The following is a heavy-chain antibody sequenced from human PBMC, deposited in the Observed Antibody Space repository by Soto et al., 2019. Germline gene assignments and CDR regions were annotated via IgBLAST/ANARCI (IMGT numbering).Heavy chain of an antibody. V-gene: IGHV4-34*01. CDR1: GGSFSGYY. Sequence: SETLSLTCAVYGGSFSGYYWSWIRQPPGKGLEWIGEINHSGSTNYNPSLKSRVTTSVDTSKNQFSLKLSSVTAADTAVYYCARVTEVGATKKFDYWGQGTLVTVSS. D-gene: IGHD1-26*01. J-gene: IGHJ4*02. CDR3: ARVTEVGATKKFDY. CDR2: INHSGST.